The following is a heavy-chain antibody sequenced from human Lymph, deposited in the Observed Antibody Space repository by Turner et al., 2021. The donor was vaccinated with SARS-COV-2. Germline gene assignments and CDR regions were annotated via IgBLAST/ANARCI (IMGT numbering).Heavy chain of an antibody. V-gene: IGHV3-33*01. CDR1: GFTFSNSG. D-gene: IGHD3-16*01. CDR3: ARHNGGRLDY. CDR2: IWYDGSDK. J-gene: IGHJ4*02. Sequence: QVQLVESGGGVVQPGRSLRLSCAASGFTFSNSGMHWLRQALGKGLEWVAIIWYDGSDKFYADSVKGRFTISRDNSKNTLYLQMNSLRAEDTAVYYCARHNGGRLDYWGQGTLVTVSS.